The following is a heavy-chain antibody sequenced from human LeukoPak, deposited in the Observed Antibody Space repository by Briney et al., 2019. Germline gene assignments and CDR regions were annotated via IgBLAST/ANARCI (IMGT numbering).Heavy chain of an antibody. CDR2: ISWNSGSI. V-gene: IGHV3-9*01. CDR3: ARDDPYYDSSGYYIADY. D-gene: IGHD3-22*01. CDR1: GFTFDDYA. J-gene: IGHJ4*02. Sequence: PGRSLRLSCAASGFTFDDYAMHWVRQTPGKGLEWVSGISWNSGSIGYADSVKGRFTISRDNAKNSLHLQMNSLRAEDTAVYYCARDDPYYDSSGYYIADYWGQGTLVTVSS.